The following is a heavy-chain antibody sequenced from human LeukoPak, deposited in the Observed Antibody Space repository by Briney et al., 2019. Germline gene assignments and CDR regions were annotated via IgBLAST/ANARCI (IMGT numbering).Heavy chain of an antibody. D-gene: IGHD2-2*01. J-gene: IGHJ4*02. Sequence: GGSLRLSCVGSGFLFKLFAVGWVRQAPGKGLEWVSVIGGTNEETDYADSVRGHFTISRDNSLNTLFLQMGNLRPEDTAVYYCVETYCSIIRCSPGFDSWGQGTLVTVSS. CDR1: GFLFKLFA. V-gene: IGHV3-23*01. CDR3: VETYCSIIRCSPGFDS. CDR2: IGGTNEET.